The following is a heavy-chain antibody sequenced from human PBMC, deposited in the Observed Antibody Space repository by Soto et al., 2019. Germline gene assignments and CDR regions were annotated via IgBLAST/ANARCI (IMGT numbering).Heavy chain of an antibody. CDR2: IYSGGST. CDR3: ASFTFGGVIPY. J-gene: IGHJ4*02. Sequence: GGSLRLSCAASGFTVSSNYMSWVRQAPGKGLEWVSVIYSGGSTYYADSVKGRFTISRDNSKNTLYLQMNSLRAEDTAVYYCASFTFGGVIPYWGQGTLVTVSS. V-gene: IGHV3-66*01. D-gene: IGHD3-16*02. CDR1: GFTVSSNY.